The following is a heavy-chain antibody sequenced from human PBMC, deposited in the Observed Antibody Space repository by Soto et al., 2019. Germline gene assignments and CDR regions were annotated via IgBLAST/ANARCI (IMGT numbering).Heavy chain of an antibody. V-gene: IGHV3-30-3*01. CDR1: GFTFSSYA. CDR3: ARDPAYDYVWGSYRYTFSNYGMDV. J-gene: IGHJ6*02. Sequence: PGGSLRLSCAASGFTFSSYAMHWVRQAPGKGLEWVAVISYDGSNKYYADSVKGRFTISRDNSKNTLYLQMNSLRAEDTAVYYCARDPAYDYVWGSYRYTFSNYGMDVWGQGTTVTVSS. D-gene: IGHD3-16*02. CDR2: ISYDGSNK.